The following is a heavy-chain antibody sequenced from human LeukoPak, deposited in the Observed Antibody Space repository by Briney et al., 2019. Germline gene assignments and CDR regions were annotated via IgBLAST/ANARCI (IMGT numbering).Heavy chain of an antibody. Sequence: GGSLRLSCAASGFTFSDYYMNWVRQAPGKGLEWVANIKQDGSEKYYVDSVKGRFTISRDNAKNSLYLQMNSLRAEDTAVYYCARDEIVATTKANYYYYMDVWGKGTTVTISS. CDR3: ARDEIVATTKANYYYYMDV. CDR1: GFTFSDYY. J-gene: IGHJ6*03. V-gene: IGHV3-7*01. CDR2: IKQDGSEK. D-gene: IGHD5-12*01.